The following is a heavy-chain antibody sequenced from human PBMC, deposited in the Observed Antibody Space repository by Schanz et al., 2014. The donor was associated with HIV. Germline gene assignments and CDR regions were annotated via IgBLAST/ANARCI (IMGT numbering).Heavy chain of an antibody. V-gene: IGHV1-8*02. CDR3: ARDRIVATMGMDAFDI. CDR2: VNPESGNT. J-gene: IGHJ3*02. Sequence: QVQLVQSGPEVKKPGASVRVSCETSGYTFSDYDINWVRQAPGQGLEWMGWVNPESGNTGMADTFLGRLSLTRFTSTGTAYMELDSLRSDDTAVYYCARDRIVATMGMDAFDIWGQGTMVTVSS. D-gene: IGHD5-12*01. CDR1: GYTFSDYD.